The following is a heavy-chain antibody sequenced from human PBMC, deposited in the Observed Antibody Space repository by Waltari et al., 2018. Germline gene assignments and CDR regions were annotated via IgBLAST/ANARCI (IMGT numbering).Heavy chain of an antibody. CDR2: IKQDGSEK. D-gene: IGHD3-16*01. V-gene: IGHV3-7*01. Sequence: EVQLVESGGGLVQPGGSLRLSCAASGFTFSSYWMSWVRQAPGKGLEWVANIKQDGSEKYYVDSVKGRFTISRDNAKNSLYLQMNSLRAEDTAVYYCARDRTPLGPYYDYWGQGTLVTVSS. CDR1: GFTFSSYW. J-gene: IGHJ4*02. CDR3: ARDRTPLGPYYDY.